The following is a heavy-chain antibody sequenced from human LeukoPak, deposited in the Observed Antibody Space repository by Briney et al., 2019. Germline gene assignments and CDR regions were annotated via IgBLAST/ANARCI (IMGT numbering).Heavy chain of an antibody. J-gene: IGHJ4*02. CDR1: GFPFSNYY. Sequence: GGSLRLSCVASGFPFSNYYMSWIRQAPGKGLEWISYISTGASTIYYADSVKGRFAISRDNAKNSLYLQMNSLRAEDTAVYYCARGYGDYEVTDYWGQGTLVTVSS. V-gene: IGHV3-11*01. CDR3: ARGYGDYEVTDY. D-gene: IGHD4-17*01. CDR2: ISTGASTI.